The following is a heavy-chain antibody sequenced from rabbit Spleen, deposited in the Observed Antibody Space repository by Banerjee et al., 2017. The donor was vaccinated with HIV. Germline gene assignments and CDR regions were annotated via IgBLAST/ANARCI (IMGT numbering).Heavy chain of an antibody. J-gene: IGHJ4*01. CDR1: GFTISSSYY. CDR3: VRGASGSGYYSL. V-gene: IGHV1S7*01. D-gene: IGHD1-1*01. Sequence: QSLEESGGGLVQPEGSLALTCTASGFTISSSYYMCWVRQAPGKGLEWIGYIDLLFGTTYYANWVNGRFTISSHNAQNTLFLQLHSLTAADTATYFCVRGASGSGYYSLWGPGTLVTVS. CDR2: IDLLFGTT.